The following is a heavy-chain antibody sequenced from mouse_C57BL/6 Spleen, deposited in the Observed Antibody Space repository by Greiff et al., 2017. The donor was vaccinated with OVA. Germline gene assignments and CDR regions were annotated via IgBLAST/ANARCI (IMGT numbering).Heavy chain of an antibody. V-gene: IGHV5-12*01. CDR1: GFTFSDYY. D-gene: IGHD1-3*01. Sequence: EVQRVESGGGLVQPGGSLKLSCAASGFTFSDYYMYWVRQTPEKRLEWVAYISNGGGSTYYPDTVKGRFTISRDNAKNTLYLQMSRLKSEDTAMYYCARGYNSWFAYWGKGLWSLSLQ. CDR2: ISNGGGST. CDR3: ARGYNSWFAY. J-gene: IGHJ3*01.